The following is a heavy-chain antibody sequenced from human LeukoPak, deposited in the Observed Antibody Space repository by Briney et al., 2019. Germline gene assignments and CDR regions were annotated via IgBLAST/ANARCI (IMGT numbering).Heavy chain of an antibody. CDR1: GGTFSSYA. J-gene: IGHJ5*02. CDR2: IIPIFGIA. CDR3: ARAGYDSSGYYWDNWFDP. Sequence: ASVNVSCKASGGTFSSYAISWVRQAPGQGLEWMGRIIPIFGIANYAQKFQGRVTITADKSTSTAYMELSSLRSADTAVYYCARAGYDSSGYYWDNWFDPWGQGTLVTVSS. V-gene: IGHV1-69*04. D-gene: IGHD3-22*01.